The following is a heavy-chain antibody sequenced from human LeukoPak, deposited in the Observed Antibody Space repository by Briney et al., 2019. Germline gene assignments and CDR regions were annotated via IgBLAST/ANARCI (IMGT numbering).Heavy chain of an antibody. CDR3: ARIGYSSSCFDY. CDR2: IKQDGSEK. J-gene: IGHJ4*02. V-gene: IGHV3-7*01. D-gene: IGHD6-13*01. CDR1: GFAFSNYW. Sequence: PGGSLRLSCAASGFAFSNYWMSWVRQAPGKGLEWVANIKQDGSEKYYVDSLKGRFTISRDNAKNSLYLQMNSLRAEDTAVHYCARIGYSSSCFDYWGQGALVTVSS.